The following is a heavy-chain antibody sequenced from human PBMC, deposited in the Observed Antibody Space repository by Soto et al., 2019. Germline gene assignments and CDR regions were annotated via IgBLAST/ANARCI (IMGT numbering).Heavy chain of an antibody. J-gene: IGHJ6*02. CDR2: IYYSGST. CDR3: ASGTEVSPSWDV. CDR1: GGSISSGGYY. Sequence: SETLSLTCTVSGGSISSGGYYWSWIRQHPGKGLEWVGYIYYSGSTYYNPSLKSRVTISVYTSKNQFSLKLSSVTAAVTAVYYCASGTEVSPSWDVWGQGTTVTVSS. V-gene: IGHV4-31*03. D-gene: IGHD1-26*01.